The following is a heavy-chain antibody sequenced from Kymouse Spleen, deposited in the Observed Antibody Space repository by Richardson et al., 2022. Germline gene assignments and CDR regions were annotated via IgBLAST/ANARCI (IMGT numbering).Heavy chain of an antibody. J-gene: IGHJ4*02. CDR2: INHSGST. CDR3: ARGYYYGSGSYYPFSYYFDY. Sequence: QVQLQQWGAGLLKPSETLSLTCAVYGGSFSGYYWSWIRQPPGKGLEWIGEINHSGSTNYNPSLKSRVTISVDTSKNQFSLKLSSVTAADTAVYYCARGYYYGSGSYYPFSYYFDYWGQGTLVTVSS. CDR1: GGSFSGYY. V-gene: IGHV4-34*01. D-gene: IGHD3-10*01.